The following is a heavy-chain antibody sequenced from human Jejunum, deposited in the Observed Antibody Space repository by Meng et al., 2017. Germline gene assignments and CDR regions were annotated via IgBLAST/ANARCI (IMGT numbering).Heavy chain of an antibody. J-gene: IGHJ5*01. V-gene: IGHV3-23*01. Sequence: GESLKISCAASGFTFSNYAMTWVRQAPRKGLEWVSDISANGGSPYYADSVKGRFSISRDNSKNTLYLQMNSLRAEDTAVYYCAKGGYSFGYNDFWGHGTLVTVSS. CDR2: ISANGGSP. CDR3: AKGGYSFGYNDF. CDR1: GFTFSNYA. D-gene: IGHD5-18*01.